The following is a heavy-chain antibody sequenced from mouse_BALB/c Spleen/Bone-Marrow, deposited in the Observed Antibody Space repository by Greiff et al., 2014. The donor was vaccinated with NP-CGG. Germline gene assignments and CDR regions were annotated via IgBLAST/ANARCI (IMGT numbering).Heavy chain of an antibody. D-gene: IGHD1-2*01. J-gene: IGHJ4*01. CDR1: GFSLTSCG. Sequence: QVQLKESGPGLVAPSQSLSISCTVSGFSLTSCGVHWVRQPPGKGLEWLGVMWADGSTNYNSALMSRLSISKDNFKSQVFLKMNSLQTDDTAMYYCARITTATGAMDYWGQGTSVTVSS. CDR3: ARITTATGAMDY. V-gene: IGHV2-9*02. CDR2: MWADGST.